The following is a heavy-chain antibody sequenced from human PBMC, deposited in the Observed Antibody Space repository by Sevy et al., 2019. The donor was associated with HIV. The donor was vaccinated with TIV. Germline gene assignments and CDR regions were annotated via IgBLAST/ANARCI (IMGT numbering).Heavy chain of an antibody. Sequence: GGSLRLSCAASGFTFSGSAMHWVRQASGKGLEWVGRIRSKANSYATAYAASVEGRFTISRDDSKNTAYLQMNSLKTEDTAVYYCTSRSTGDYAVVSSYYYYYMDVWGKGTTVTVSS. D-gene: IGHD4-17*01. CDR2: IRSKANSYAT. CDR1: GFTFSGSA. CDR3: TSRSTGDYAVVSSYYYYYMDV. V-gene: IGHV3-73*01. J-gene: IGHJ6*03.